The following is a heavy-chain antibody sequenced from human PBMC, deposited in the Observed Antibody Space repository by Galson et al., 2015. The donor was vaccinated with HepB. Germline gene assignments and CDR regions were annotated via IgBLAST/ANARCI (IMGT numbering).Heavy chain of an antibody. Sequence: SVKVSCKAFGYTLTSFDINWVRQATGQGPEWMGWMNTHSGDTGYAQKFQGRVTMTRNISISTAYMELTSLRSDDTALYYCVRVGDAYKVGSYDYWGQGTLVTVSS. CDR2: MNTHSGDT. CDR1: GYTLTSFD. CDR3: VRVGDAYKVGSYDY. J-gene: IGHJ4*02. D-gene: IGHD5-24*01. V-gene: IGHV1-8*01.